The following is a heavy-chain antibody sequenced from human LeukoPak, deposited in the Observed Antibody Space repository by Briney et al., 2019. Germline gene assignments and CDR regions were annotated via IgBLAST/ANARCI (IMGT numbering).Heavy chain of an antibody. CDR3: ARLQDSDNGFDY. CDR1: GGSISSYY. CDR2: IYYSGST. J-gene: IGHJ4*02. Sequence: SETLCLTCTVSGGSISSYYWSWIRQPPGKGLEWIGYIYYSGSTNYNPSHKSRVTISVDTSKNQFSLKLSSVTAADTAVYYCARLQDSDNGFDYWGQGTLVTVSS. D-gene: IGHD1-26*01. V-gene: IGHV4-59*08.